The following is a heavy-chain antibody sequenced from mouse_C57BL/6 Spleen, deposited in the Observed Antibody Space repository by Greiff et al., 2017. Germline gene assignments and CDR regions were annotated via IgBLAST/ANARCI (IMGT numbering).Heavy chain of an antibody. D-gene: IGHD1-1*01. CDR2: IRNKANNPAT. Sequence: EVMLVESGGGLVQPGGSMKLSCAASGFTFSDAWMDWVRQSPEQGLEWVAEIRNKANNPATYYAESVKGRFTISRDDSKSSVYLQMNSLRAEDTGIYYCTREGYYYYGSNYAMDYWGQGTSVTVSS. CDR3: TREGYYYYGSNYAMDY. J-gene: IGHJ4*01. V-gene: IGHV6-6*01. CDR1: GFTFSDAW.